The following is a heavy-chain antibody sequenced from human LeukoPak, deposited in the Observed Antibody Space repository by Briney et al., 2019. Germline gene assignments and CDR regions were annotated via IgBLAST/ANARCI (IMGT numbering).Heavy chain of an antibody. V-gene: IGHV3-74*01. CDR2: INSDGSST. CDR1: GFTFSSYW. D-gene: IGHD3-10*01. Sequence: GGSLRLSCAASGFTFSSYWMHWVRQAPGKGLVWVSRINSDGSSTSYADSVKGRFTISRDNAKNTLYLQMNSLRAEDTAVYYCARSSGSFYYYGMDVWGKGTTVTVSS. CDR3: ARSSGSFYYYGMDV. J-gene: IGHJ6*04.